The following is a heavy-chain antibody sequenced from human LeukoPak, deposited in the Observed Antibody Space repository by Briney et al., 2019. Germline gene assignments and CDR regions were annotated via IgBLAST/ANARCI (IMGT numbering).Heavy chain of an antibody. CDR3: ARDTQQYYYGSGGEFDP. D-gene: IGHD3-10*01. CDR1: GYTFTSYG. CDR2: ISAYNGNT. Sequence: GASVKVSCKASGYTFTSYGISWVRQAPGQGLEWMGWISAYNGNTNYAQKLQGRVTMTTDTSTSTAYMELRSLRSEDTAVYYCARDTQQYYYGSGGEFDPWGQGTLVTVSS. J-gene: IGHJ5*02. V-gene: IGHV1-18*01.